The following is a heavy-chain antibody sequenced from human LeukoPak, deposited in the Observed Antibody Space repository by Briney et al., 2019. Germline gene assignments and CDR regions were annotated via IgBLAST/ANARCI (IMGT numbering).Heavy chain of an antibody. CDR3: ARGLLGEQLVQYYSNMDV. J-gene: IGHJ6*03. Sequence: ASVKVSCKASGYTFTSYYMHWVRQAPGQGLEWMGWMNPNSGNTGYAQKFQGRVTMTRNTSISTAYMELSSLRSEDTAVYVCARGLLGEQLVQYYSNMDVWGKGTTVT. V-gene: IGHV1-8*02. D-gene: IGHD6-13*01. CDR1: GYTFTSYY. CDR2: MNPNSGNT.